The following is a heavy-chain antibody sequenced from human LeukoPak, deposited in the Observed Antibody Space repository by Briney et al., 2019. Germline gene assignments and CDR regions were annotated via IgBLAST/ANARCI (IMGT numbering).Heavy chain of an antibody. D-gene: IGHD5-24*01. CDR3: ARGADGYKV. CDR2: ISYDGSNK. V-gene: IGHV3-30*04. J-gene: IGHJ4*02. CDR1: GFTFSSYA. Sequence: GRSLRLSCAASGFTFSSYAMHWVRQAPGKGLEWVAVISYDGSNKYYADSVKGRFTISRDNSKNTLYLQMNSLRAEDTAVYYCARGADGYKVWGQGTLVTVSS.